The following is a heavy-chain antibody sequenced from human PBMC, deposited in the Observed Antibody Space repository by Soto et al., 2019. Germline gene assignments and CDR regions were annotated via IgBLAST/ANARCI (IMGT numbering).Heavy chain of an antibody. J-gene: IGHJ4*02. CDR1: GFTFTSFA. V-gene: IGHV3-30*09. CDR2: ISENGVNK. Sequence: PGGSLRLSCSASGFTFTSFAIHWVRQAPGKGLEWVAVISENGVNKYSAESVRGRFVISRENSKNTVELEMNSLRPEDTAIYLCATRPTKTVSAMGYWGQGTLVTVSS. CDR3: ATRPTKTVSAMGY. D-gene: IGHD2-8*01.